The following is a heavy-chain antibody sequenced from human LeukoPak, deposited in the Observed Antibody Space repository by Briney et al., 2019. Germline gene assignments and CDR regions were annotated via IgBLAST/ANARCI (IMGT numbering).Heavy chain of an antibody. V-gene: IGHV3-48*03. D-gene: IGHD3-10*01. Sequence: GGSLRLSCAASGFTFSSYEMNWVRQAPGKGLEWVSYINSSGSTIYYADSVKGRFTISRDNAKNSLYLQMNSLRAEDTAVYYCARELWFGELFTLDPWGQGTLVTVSS. J-gene: IGHJ5*02. CDR2: INSSGSTI. CDR1: GFTFSSYE. CDR3: ARELWFGELFTLDP.